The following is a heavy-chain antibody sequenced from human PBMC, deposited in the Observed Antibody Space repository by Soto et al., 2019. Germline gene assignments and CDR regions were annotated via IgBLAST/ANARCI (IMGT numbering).Heavy chain of an antibody. CDR1: GYTFTHYS. Sequence: QVQLVQSGAEVKKPGASVNISCKASGYTFTHYSLHWVRQAPGQGLEWMGWIYAGNGDTKYSPKFQGRVTIIRDTSATTAYMELNSLRSEATAVYFCARDESDWGQGTVVTVSS. J-gene: IGHJ4*02. CDR2: IYAGNGDT. V-gene: IGHV1-3*01. CDR3: ARDESD.